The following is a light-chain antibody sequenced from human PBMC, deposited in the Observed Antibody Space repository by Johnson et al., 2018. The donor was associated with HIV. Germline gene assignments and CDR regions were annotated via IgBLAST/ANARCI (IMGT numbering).Light chain of an antibody. CDR2: DNN. Sequence: QSVLTQPPSVSAAPGQKVTIFCSGSSSNIGNNYVSWYQQLPGTAPKLLIYDNNKRPSGIPDRFSGSKSGTSATLGITGLQTGDEPDYYCGTWDSSLSAYVFGTGTKVTVL. V-gene: IGLV1-51*01. J-gene: IGLJ1*01. CDR3: GTWDSSLSAYV. CDR1: SSNIGNNY.